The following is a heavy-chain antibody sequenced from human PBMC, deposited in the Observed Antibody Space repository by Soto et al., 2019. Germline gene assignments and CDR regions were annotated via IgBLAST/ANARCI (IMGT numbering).Heavy chain of an antibody. CDR2: INHSGST. D-gene: IGHD2-15*01. CDR1: GGSFSGYY. CDR3: ARAAPRYYSGGSCYSGRXY. J-gene: IGHJ4*02. Sequence: PSETLSLTCAVYGGSFSGYYWSWIRQPPGKGLEWIGEINHSGSTNYNPSLKSRVTISVDTSKNQFSLKLSSVTAADTAVYYCARAAPRYYSGGSCYSGRXYWGQGTLVXVSS. V-gene: IGHV4-34*01.